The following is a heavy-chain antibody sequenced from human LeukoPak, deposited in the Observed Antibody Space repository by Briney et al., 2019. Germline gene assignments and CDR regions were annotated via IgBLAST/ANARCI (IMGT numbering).Heavy chain of an antibody. Sequence: GGSLRLSCAASGFTFDGFAMHWLRQAPGKGLEWVSGISWNSGSIGYADSVKGRFTISRDNAKNSLYLQMNSLRAEDMALYYCAKDTRGSYADAFDIWGQGTMVTVSS. CDR1: GFTFDGFA. CDR3: AKDTRGSYADAFDI. D-gene: IGHD1-26*01. V-gene: IGHV3-9*03. CDR2: ISWNSGSI. J-gene: IGHJ3*02.